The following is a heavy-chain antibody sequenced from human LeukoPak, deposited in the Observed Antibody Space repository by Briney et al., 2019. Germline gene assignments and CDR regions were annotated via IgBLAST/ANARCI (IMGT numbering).Heavy chain of an antibody. Sequence: SETLSLTCTVSGYFISSGYYWGWIRQPPGKGLEWIASIYHSGSTYYNPPLKSRVTISVDTSKNQFSLKLSSVTAADTAVYYCARWGYSYGQGDFDYWGQGTPVTVSS. CDR3: ARWGYSYGQGDFDY. CDR1: GYFISSGYY. J-gene: IGHJ4*02. D-gene: IGHD5-18*01. V-gene: IGHV4-38-2*02. CDR2: IYHSGST.